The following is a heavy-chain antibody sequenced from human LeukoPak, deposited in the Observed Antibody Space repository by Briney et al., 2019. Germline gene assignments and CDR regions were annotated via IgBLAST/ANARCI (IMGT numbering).Heavy chain of an antibody. CDR1: GYTFTSYG. V-gene: IGHV1-18*01. J-gene: IGHJ4*02. CDR2: ISAYNGNT. D-gene: IGHD2-2*01. Sequence: EASVKVSCKASGYTFTSYGISWVRQAPGQGLEWMGWISAYNGNTNYAQKLQGRVTMTTDTSTSTACMELRSLRSDDTAVYYCARVIVVVPAAEYYFDYWGQGTLVTVSS. CDR3: ARVIVVVPAAEYYFDY.